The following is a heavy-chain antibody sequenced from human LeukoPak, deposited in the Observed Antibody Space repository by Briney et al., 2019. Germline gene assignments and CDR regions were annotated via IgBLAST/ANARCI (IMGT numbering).Heavy chain of an antibody. V-gene: IGHV4-39*01. CDR2: IYYSGST. CDR1: GGSISSGSYY. J-gene: IGHJ4*02. D-gene: IGHD3-10*01. Sequence: SETLSLTCTVSGGSISSGSYYWGWIRQSPGKGLEWIGNIYYSGSTSYNPSLKSRVTISVDTSKNQFSLKLSSVTAADTAVYYCARRHFGSALRDYWGQGTLVTVSS. CDR3: ARRHFGSALRDY.